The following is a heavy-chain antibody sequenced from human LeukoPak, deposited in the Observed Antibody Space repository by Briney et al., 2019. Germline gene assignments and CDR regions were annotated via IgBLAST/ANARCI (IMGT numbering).Heavy chain of an antibody. CDR1: GGTFSSYA. D-gene: IGHD3-16*02. CDR2: IIPILGIA. Sequence: SVKVSCKASGGTFSSYAISWVRQAPGQGLEWMGRIIPILGIANYAQKFQGRVTITADKSTSTAYMELSSLRSEDTAVYYCARGPLMITFGGVIVDAFDIWGQGTMVTVSS. J-gene: IGHJ3*02. V-gene: IGHV1-69*04. CDR3: ARGPLMITFGGVIVDAFDI.